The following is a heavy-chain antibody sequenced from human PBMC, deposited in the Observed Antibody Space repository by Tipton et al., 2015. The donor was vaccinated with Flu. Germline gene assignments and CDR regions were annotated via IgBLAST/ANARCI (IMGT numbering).Heavy chain of an antibody. V-gene: IGHV3-72*01. Sequence: SLRLSCVASGFTFSDHYMDWVRQGPGMGLEWVGRNRNKAKSFTTDYAASVKGRFTISRDDSKNSLYLQMNSLKTEDTAVYYCARALSTDSSGYYYDSWGRGTLVTVSS. CDR3: ARALSTDSSGYYYDS. CDR2: NRNKAKSFTT. D-gene: IGHD3-22*01. CDR1: GFTFSDHY. J-gene: IGHJ4*02.